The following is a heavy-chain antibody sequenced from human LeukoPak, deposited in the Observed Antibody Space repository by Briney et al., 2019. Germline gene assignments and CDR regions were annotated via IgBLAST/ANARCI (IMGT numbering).Heavy chain of an antibody. Sequence: GGSLRLSCAASGFTFSSYSMNWVRQAPGKGLEWVSSISSSSSYIYYADSVKGRFTISRDNAKNSLYLQMNSLRAEDTAVYYCATEGAARPWDIWGQGTMVTVSS. V-gene: IGHV3-21*01. D-gene: IGHD6-6*01. J-gene: IGHJ3*02. CDR3: ATEGAARPWDI. CDR1: GFTFSSYS. CDR2: ISSSSSYI.